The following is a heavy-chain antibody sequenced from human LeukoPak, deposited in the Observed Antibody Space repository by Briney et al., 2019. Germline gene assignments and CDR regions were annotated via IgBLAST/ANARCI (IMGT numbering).Heavy chain of an antibody. J-gene: IGHJ4*02. Sequence: PSETLSLTCTVSGGSISSSSYYWGWIRQPPGKGLEWIGSDYYSGSTYYNPSLKSRVTISVDTSKNQFSLKLNSVTAADTAVYYCARLHHFNYYDSSGHYWDYWGQGTLVTVSS. CDR2: DYYSGST. CDR1: GGSISSSSYY. D-gene: IGHD3-22*01. CDR3: ARLHHFNYYDSSGHYWDY. V-gene: IGHV4-39*01.